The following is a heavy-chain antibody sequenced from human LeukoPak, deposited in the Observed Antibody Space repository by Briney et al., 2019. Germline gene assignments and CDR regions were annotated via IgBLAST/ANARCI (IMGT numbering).Heavy chain of an antibody. Sequence: ASVKVSCKASGYTFTGYYMHWVRQAPGQGLEWMGWINPNSGGTNYAQKFQGRVTMTRDTSISTVYMELSSLRSEDTAVYYCARDYSGWYEINYYYYYMDVWGKGTTVTVSS. J-gene: IGHJ6*03. V-gene: IGHV1-2*02. CDR2: INPNSGGT. CDR1: GYTFTGYY. D-gene: IGHD6-19*01. CDR3: ARDYSGWYEINYYYYYMDV.